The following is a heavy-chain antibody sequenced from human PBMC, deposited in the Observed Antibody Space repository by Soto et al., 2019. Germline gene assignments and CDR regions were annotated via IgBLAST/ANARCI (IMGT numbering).Heavy chain of an antibody. Sequence: SETLSLTCTVSGASVSSGGYYWSWIRQHPEKGLEWIGYIYNSGLISYNPSLKSRIVVSRDTSRNQLSLRVTSVTAADTAVYFCARSRRGAVATFDLWGQGTPVTVSS. CDR3: ARSRRGAVATFDL. V-gene: IGHV4-31*03. D-gene: IGHD2-15*01. CDR2: IYNSGLI. J-gene: IGHJ4*02. CDR1: GASVSSGGYY.